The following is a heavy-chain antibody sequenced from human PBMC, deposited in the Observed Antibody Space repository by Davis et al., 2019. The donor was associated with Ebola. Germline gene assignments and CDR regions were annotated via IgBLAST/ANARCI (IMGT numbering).Heavy chain of an antibody. J-gene: IGHJ4*02. D-gene: IGHD1-1*01. CDR2: FDPEDGET. Sequence: ASVKVSCKVSGYTLTELSMHWVRQAPGKGLEWMGGFDPEDGETIYAQKFQGRVTMTRDTSTSTVYMELSSLRSEDTAVYYCARGSKVSTGTTMGYWGQGTLVTVSS. CDR1: GYTLTELS. V-gene: IGHV1-24*01. CDR3: ARGSKVSTGTTMGY.